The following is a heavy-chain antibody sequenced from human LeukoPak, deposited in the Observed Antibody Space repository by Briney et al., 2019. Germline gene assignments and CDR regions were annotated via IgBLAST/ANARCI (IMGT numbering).Heavy chain of an antibody. V-gene: IGHV3-9*01. J-gene: IGHJ3*01. D-gene: IGHD2/OR15-2a*01. CDR1: GFTFDDYA. CDR3: VKGSGTYWYYFYLDV. Sequence: PGRSLRLSCAASGFTFDDYAIHWVRQVPGKGLEWVSGISRDISSIDYADSVKGRFTISRDNAKNSLYLQMNSLRPEDTALYYCVKGSGTYWYYFYLDVWGQGTMVTVSS. CDR2: ISRDISSI.